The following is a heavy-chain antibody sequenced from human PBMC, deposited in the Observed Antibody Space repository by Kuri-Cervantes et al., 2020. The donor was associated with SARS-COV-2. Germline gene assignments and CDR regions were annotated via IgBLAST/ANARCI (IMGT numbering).Heavy chain of an antibody. CDR3: ARASGYCSGGSCSPYYYYGMDV. CDR2: ISSSSSTI. D-gene: IGHD2-15*01. Sequence: LSLTCAASGFTFSSYSTNWVRQAPGKGLEWVSYISSSSSTIYYADSVKGRFTISRDNAKNSLYLQMNSLRDEDTAVYYCARASGYCSGGSCSPYYYYGMDVWGQGTTVTVSS. J-gene: IGHJ6*02. CDR1: GFTFSSYS. V-gene: IGHV3-48*02.